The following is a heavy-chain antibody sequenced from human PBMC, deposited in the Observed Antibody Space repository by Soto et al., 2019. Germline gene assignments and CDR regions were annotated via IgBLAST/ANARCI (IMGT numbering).Heavy chain of an antibody. CDR2: IRAHNGET. Sequence: QVHLVQSGAEVKRPGASVKVSCKASAYTSTLYGITWVRQAPGQGLEWMGWIRAHNGETKFARKFQDRVTMTTDPSSSTVFMDLRTLRSGDTAVYYCATALGTSGWFDYWGQGTLVTVPS. J-gene: IGHJ4*02. CDR1: AYTSTLYG. D-gene: IGHD6-19*01. V-gene: IGHV1-18*01. CDR3: ATALGTSGWFDY.